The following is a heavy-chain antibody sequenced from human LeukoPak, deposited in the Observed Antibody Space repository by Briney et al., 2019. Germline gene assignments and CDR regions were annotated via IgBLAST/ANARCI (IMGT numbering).Heavy chain of an antibody. CDR1: GGSISSYY. D-gene: IGHD6-13*01. V-gene: IGHV4-4*07. CDR2: IYTSGST. CDR3: ARDEGQQLGLNWFDP. J-gene: IGHJ5*02. Sequence: PSETLSLTCTVSGGSISSYYWSRIRQPAGKGLEWIGRIYTSGSTNYNPSLKSRVTMSVDTSKNQCSLKLSSVTAADTAVYYCARDEGQQLGLNWFDPWGQGTLVTVSS.